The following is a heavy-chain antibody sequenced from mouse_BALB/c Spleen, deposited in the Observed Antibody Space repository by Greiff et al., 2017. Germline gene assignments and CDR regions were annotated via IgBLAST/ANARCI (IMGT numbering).Heavy chain of an antibody. CDR1: GYSITSGYF. CDR3: ARAKYGNYAWFAY. CDR2: ISYDGSN. Sequence: EVKLVESGPGLVKPSQSLSLTCSVTGYSITSGYFWNWIRQFPGNKLEWMGYISYDGSNNYNPSLKNRISITRDTSKNQFFLKLNSVTTEDTATYCCARAKYGNYAWFAYWGQGTLVTVSA. V-gene: IGHV3-6*02. J-gene: IGHJ3*01. D-gene: IGHD2-10*02.